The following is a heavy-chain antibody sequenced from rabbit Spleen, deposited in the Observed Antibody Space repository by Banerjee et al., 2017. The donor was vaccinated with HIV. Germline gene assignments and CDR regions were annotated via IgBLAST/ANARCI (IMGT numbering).Heavy chain of an antibody. D-gene: IGHD1-1*01. CDR2: IDAGSSGFT. J-gene: IGHJ6*01. CDR1: GFSFSGGYY. V-gene: IGHV1S40*01. Sequence: QSLQESGGDLVKPGASLTLTCTASGFSFSGGYYMSWVRQAPGKGLEWIACIDAGSSGFTYFATWANGRFAISKASSTTVTLQMTRLTAADTATYFCARDTSSSFSSYGMDLWGPGTLVTVS. CDR3: ARDTSSSFSSYGMDL.